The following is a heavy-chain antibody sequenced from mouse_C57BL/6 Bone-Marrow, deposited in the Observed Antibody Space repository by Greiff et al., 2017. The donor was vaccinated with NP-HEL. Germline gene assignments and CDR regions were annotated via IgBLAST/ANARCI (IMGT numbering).Heavy chain of an antibody. D-gene: IGHD2-4*01. J-gene: IGHJ4*01. CDR2: IWSGGST. CDR3: ARNDYLYYYAMDY. V-gene: IGHV2-2*01. CDR1: GFSLTSYG. Sequence: VKLMESGPGLVQPSQSLSITCTVSGFSLTSYGVHWVRQSPGKGLEWLGVIWSGGSTDYNAAFISRLSISKDNSKSQVFFKMNSLQADDTAIYYCARNDYLYYYAMDYWGQGTSVTVSS.